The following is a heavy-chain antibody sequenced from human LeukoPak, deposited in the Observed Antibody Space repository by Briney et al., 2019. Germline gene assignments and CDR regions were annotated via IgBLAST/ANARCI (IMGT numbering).Heavy chain of an antibody. V-gene: IGHV3-48*01. CDR1: GFTFSSYS. CDR3: AKDGSYYGSDWYFDY. Sequence: GGSLRLSCAASGFTFSSYSMNWVRQAPGKGLEWGSYISSSSSTIYYADSVKGRFTISRDNAKNSLYLQMNSLRAEDTALYYCAKDGSYYGSDWYFDYWGQGTLVTVSS. CDR2: ISSSSSTI. D-gene: IGHD3-10*01. J-gene: IGHJ4*02.